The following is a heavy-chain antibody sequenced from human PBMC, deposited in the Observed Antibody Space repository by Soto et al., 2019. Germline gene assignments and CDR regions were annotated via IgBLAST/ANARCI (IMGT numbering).Heavy chain of an antibody. CDR2: INPNSGGT. CDR3: ARAPYYYGSGSYFFDY. Sequence: ASVKVSCKASGYTFTGYYMHWVRQAPGQGLEWMGWINPNSGGTNYAQKFQGWVTMTRDTSISTAYMELSRLRSDDTAVYYCARAPYYYGSGSYFFDYWGQGTLVTVSP. D-gene: IGHD3-10*01. V-gene: IGHV1-2*04. J-gene: IGHJ4*02. CDR1: GYTFTGYY.